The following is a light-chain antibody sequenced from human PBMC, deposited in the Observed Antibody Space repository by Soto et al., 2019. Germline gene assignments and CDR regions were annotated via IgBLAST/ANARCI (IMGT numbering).Light chain of an antibody. CDR3: QKYNSTPWT. J-gene: IGKJ1*01. CDR2: AAS. Sequence: DIQMIQSPSSMSASVRDRVTITCRASQGISNYLAWYQQKPGKVPKLLIYAASTLQSGVPSRFSGSGSGTDFTLTISSLQPEDVATYYCQKYNSTPWTFGQGTKVEIK. V-gene: IGKV1-27*01. CDR1: QGISNY.